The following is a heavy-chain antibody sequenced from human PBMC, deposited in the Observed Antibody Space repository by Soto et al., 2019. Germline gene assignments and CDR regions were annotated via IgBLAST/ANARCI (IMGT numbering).Heavy chain of an antibody. CDR2: ISAYNGNT. V-gene: IGHV1-18*01. Sequence: ASVKVSCKASGYTFTSYGITWVRQAPGQGLEWMGWISAYNGNTKYAQKLQGRVTMTTDTSTSTAHMELRSLRSDDTAVYYCARMAPPGDYWGQGTLVTVSS. CDR1: GYTFTSYG. CDR3: ARMAPPGDY. J-gene: IGHJ4*02.